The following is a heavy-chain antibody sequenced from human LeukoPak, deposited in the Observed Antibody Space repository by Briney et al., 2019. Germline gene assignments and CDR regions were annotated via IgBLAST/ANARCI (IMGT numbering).Heavy chain of an antibody. V-gene: IGHV3-48*03. D-gene: IGHD2-2*01. J-gene: IGHJ1*01. Sequence: GGSLRLSCAAAGLTFSSYDMYWVRQAPGKGLEWVAYISSSGETIYYAASVKGRFTISRDNANKSLYLRMNSLRDEDTAIYYCIPPAAGLRRTISTEYFQHWDQDALVTVSS. CDR1: GLTFSSYD. CDR3: IPPAAGLRRTISTEYFQH. CDR2: ISSSGETI.